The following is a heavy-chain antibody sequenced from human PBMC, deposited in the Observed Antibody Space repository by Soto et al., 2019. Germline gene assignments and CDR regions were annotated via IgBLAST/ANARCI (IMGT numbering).Heavy chain of an antibody. Sequence: QVHLQESGPGLVAPSGTLSLTCTLSGGSVRAPDWWNWVRQSPDKGLEWIAEVHISGHSNYNPPLRSRVSVSRDSSKNQFYLNLNSVTAADTAIYYCARVRQGCSANNCYFDPWCQGNQVTIPS. CDR2: VHISGHS. J-gene: IGHJ5*01. CDR3: ARVRQGCSANNCYFDP. CDR1: GGSVRAPDW. D-gene: IGHD1-1*01. V-gene: IGHV4-4*02.